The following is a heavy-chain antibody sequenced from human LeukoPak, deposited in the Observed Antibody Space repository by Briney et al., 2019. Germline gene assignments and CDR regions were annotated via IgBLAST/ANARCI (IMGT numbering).Heavy chain of an antibody. Sequence: GASVKVSCKASGYTFTGCYMHWVRQAPGQGLEWMGWINPNSGGTNYAQKFQGRVTMTRDTSISTAYMELSRLRSDDTAVYYCARVIAVAGTFYYYYGMDVWGQGTTVTVSS. V-gene: IGHV1-2*02. CDR2: INPNSGGT. J-gene: IGHJ6*02. CDR1: GYTFTGCY. D-gene: IGHD6-19*01. CDR3: ARVIAVAGTFYYYYGMDV.